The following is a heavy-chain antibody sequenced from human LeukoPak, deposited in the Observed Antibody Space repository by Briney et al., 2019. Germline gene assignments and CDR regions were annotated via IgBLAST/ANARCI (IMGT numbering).Heavy chain of an antibody. J-gene: IGHJ1*01. CDR1: GFTLISYA. D-gene: IGHD3-10*01. CDR3: AKSIDKWFDLHH. V-gene: IGHV3-23*01. CDR2: ISGSGGST. Sequence: PGGSLRLSCAASGFTLISYAMSLIRQAPGKGLEWVPAISGSGGSTYYADSVKGRFTISRDNSKNTLYLQTNSLRAEDTAVYYWAKSIDKWFDLHHGGQETLVTVSS.